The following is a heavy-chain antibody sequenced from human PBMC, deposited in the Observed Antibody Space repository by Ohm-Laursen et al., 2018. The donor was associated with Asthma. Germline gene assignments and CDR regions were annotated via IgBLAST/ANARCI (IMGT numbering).Heavy chain of an antibody. D-gene: IGHD7-27*01. J-gene: IGHJ4*02. CDR3: VKVPGDPFDY. CDR2: ISSNGGST. Sequence: SLRLSCAASGFTFSSYAMHWVRQAPGKGLEYVSAISSNGGSTYYADSVKGRFTISRDNSKNTLYLQMSSLRAEDTAVYYCVKVPGDPFDYWGQGTLVTVSS. CDR1: GFTFSSYA. V-gene: IGHV3-64D*08.